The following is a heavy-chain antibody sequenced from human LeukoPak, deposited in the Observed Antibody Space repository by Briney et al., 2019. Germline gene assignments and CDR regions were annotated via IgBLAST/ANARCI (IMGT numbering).Heavy chain of an antibody. J-gene: IGHJ6*03. CDR2: IYTSGST. D-gene: IGHD6-13*01. CDR1: GGSISSGSYY. V-gene: IGHV4-61*02. CDR3: ARVDSTHYYYYYMDV. Sequence: SQTLSLTCTVSGGSISSGSYYWSWIPQPPGKRLEWIGRIYTSGSTNYNPSLKSRVTISVDTSKNQFSLKLSSVTAADTAVYYCARVDSTHYYYYYMDVWSKGTTVTVS.